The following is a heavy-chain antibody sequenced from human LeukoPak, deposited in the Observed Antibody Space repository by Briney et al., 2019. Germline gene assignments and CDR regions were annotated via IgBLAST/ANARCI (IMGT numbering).Heavy chain of an antibody. CDR2: ISHSGST. Sequence: SETLSLTCAVYGGSFSGYYWSWIRQPPGKGLEWIGEISHSGSTNYNPSLKSRVTISVDTSKNQFSLKLSSVTAADTAVYYCARYSSGYYYYYGMDVWGQGTAVTVSS. D-gene: IGHD6-25*01. J-gene: IGHJ6*02. CDR3: ARYSSGYYYYYGMDV. CDR1: GGSFSGYY. V-gene: IGHV4-34*01.